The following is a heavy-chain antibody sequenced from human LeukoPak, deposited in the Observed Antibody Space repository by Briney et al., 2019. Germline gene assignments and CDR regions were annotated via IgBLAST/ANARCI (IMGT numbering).Heavy chain of an antibody. CDR2: INHSGYT. Sequence: PSETLSLTCAVSGVSFNDYYWSWVRQTPEEGLEWIGEINHSGYTNDSPSLKSRVTISIDTSRRQFSLNMRSVTVADTGIYYCTRMTTGHDYWGQGTLVTVSS. J-gene: IGHJ4*02. D-gene: IGHD4-17*01. CDR3: TRMTTGHDY. CDR1: GVSFNDYY. V-gene: IGHV4-34*01.